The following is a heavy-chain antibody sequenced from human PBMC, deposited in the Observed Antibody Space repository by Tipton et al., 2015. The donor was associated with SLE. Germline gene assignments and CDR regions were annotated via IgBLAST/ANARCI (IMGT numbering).Heavy chain of an antibody. CDR3: ARDARYSSRRDFDS. V-gene: IGHV4-39*07. D-gene: IGHD6-13*01. CDR2: MHHGGGT. Sequence: TLSLTCTVSGGSISTGAYYWGWIRQPPGKGTEWIGSMHHGGGTFCSPSLKSRVTISLDTSMNQFSLKLSSVTAADTAVYYCARDARYSSRRDFDSWGQGTLVTVSS. J-gene: IGHJ4*02. CDR1: GGSISTGAYY.